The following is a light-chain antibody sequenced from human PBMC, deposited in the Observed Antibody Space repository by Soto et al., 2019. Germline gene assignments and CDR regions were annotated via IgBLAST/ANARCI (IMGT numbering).Light chain of an antibody. V-gene: IGKV3-15*01. Sequence: EIVMTQSPATLSVSPGERATLSCRASQSVNFNLAWYQQRPGQAPRLLIYGASTRATAIPSRFSGSGSGTEFTLTISSLQSEDFAVYYCHHYNNWPPGTFGQGTKVDIK. CDR2: GAS. CDR1: QSVNFN. J-gene: IGKJ1*01. CDR3: HHYNNWPPGT.